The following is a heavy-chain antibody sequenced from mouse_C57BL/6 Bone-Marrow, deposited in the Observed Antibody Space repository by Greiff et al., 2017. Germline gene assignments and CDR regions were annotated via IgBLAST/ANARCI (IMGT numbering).Heavy chain of an antibody. D-gene: IGHD2-10*01. V-gene: IGHV1-63*01. Sequence: VKLQQSGAELVRPGTSVKMSCTASGYTFTNYWIGWAKQRPGHGLEWIGGIDPGGGYTNYNEKFQGKATLTADKSSITAYMQFSSLTSEDSAIYYCARAYDGFVRGDIDYWGQGTTLTVSS. J-gene: IGHJ2*01. CDR3: ARAYDGFVRGDIDY. CDR2: IDPGGGYT. CDR1: GYTFTNYW.